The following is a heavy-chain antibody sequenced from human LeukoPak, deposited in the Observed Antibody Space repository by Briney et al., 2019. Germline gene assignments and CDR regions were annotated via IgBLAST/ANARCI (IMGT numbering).Heavy chain of an antibody. V-gene: IGHV5-51*01. Sequence: RGESLKISCKGSGYSFTNYWIGWVRQMPGKGLEWMGVIYPGDSDTRYTPSFRGQVTISADKSISTAYLQWSSLKASDTAMYYCARSGAVSGYYYFDYWGQGTLVTVSS. CDR3: ARSGAVSGYYYFDY. CDR1: GYSFTNYW. D-gene: IGHD6-19*01. J-gene: IGHJ4*02. CDR2: IYPGDSDT.